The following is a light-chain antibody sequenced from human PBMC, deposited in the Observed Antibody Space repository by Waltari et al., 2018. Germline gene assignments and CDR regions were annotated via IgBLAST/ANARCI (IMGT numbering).Light chain of an antibody. J-gene: IGLJ3*02. V-gene: IGLV2-8*01. CDR1: SCDVGGYNY. CDR2: GVD. CDR3: ASYASTRKV. Sequence: QSALTQPPSASGPPGQSVTISCTGSSCDVGGYNYVSWYQQHPGKAPKLMIYGVDKQPLGVHDRFSAPKSGNTASLTVAGLQAEDDADYFCASYASTRKVFGGGTKLTVL.